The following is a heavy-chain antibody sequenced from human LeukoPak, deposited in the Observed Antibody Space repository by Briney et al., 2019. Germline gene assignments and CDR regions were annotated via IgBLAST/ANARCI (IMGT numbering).Heavy chain of an antibody. CDR3: TTDLLNYYGSGSSNFDYYYMDV. Sequence: SGGSLRLSCAASGFTFSNAWMSWVRQAPGKGLEWVGRIKSKTDGGTTDYAAPVKGRFTISRDASKNTLYLQMNSLKTEDTAVYYCTTDLLNYYGSGSSNFDYYYMDVWGKGTTVTVSS. V-gene: IGHV3-15*01. J-gene: IGHJ6*03. CDR1: GFTFSNAW. D-gene: IGHD3-10*01. CDR2: IKSKTDGGTT.